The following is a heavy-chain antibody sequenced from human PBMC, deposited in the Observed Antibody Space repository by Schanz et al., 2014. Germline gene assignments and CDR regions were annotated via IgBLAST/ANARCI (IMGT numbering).Heavy chain of an antibody. D-gene: IGHD6-13*01. CDR3: ARAAGPVDY. V-gene: IGHV4-30-4*07. CDR1: GGSISSGGYT. Sequence: QVQLQESGPGLVKPSQTLSLTCAVSGGSISSGGYTWSWIRQPPGKGLEWIGYIYYSGSTYYNPSLRGRFTISVATSKTKFSLMLGSVPAADTAVYYCARAAGPVDYWGQGTLVTVSS. CDR2: IYYSGST. J-gene: IGHJ4*02.